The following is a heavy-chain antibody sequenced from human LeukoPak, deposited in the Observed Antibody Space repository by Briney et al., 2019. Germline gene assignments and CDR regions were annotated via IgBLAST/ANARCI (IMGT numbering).Heavy chain of an antibody. V-gene: IGHV1-2*02. J-gene: IGHJ4*02. D-gene: IGHD3-10*01. CDR1: GYSFTAFY. CDR3: AKDGDYGTGSYYRGCIDS. Sequence: GASVKVSCKASGYSFTAFYIHWVRQAPGQGLEWMGWIHPRRGDTNYAQKFQGRVTMTRDTSINTAYLDLSSLRSDDTAVYYCAKDGDYGTGSYYRGCIDSWSQGTPVTVSP. CDR2: IHPRRGDT.